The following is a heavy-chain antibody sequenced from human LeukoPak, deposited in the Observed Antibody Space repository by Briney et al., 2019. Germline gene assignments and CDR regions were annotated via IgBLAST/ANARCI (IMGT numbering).Heavy chain of an antibody. D-gene: IGHD3-22*01. CDR1: GGSISSSSYY. Sequence: SETLSLTCTVSGGSISSSSYYWGWIRQPPGKGLEWIGSIYYSGSTYYNPSPKSRVTISVDTSKNQFSLKLSSVTAADTAVYYCARDYYDSSGYYNWGQGTLVTVSS. CDR2: IYYSGST. J-gene: IGHJ4*02. CDR3: ARDYYDSSGYYN. V-gene: IGHV4-39*02.